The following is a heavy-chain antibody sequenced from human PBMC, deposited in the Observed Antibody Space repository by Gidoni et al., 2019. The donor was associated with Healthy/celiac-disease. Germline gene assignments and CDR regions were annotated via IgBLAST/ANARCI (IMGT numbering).Heavy chain of an antibody. Sequence: EVQLLQSAAEVKKPGESRKISWKGSGYSFSSYCIGWVRQMPGKGLEWMGIIYPGDSDTRYRPSFQGQVTISADKSISTAYLQWSSLKASDTAMYYCARTTCCGGDCRNWYFDLWGRGTLVTVSS. CDR1: GYSFSSYC. CDR3: ARTTCCGGDCRNWYFDL. J-gene: IGHJ2*01. D-gene: IGHD2-21*02. CDR2: IYPGDSDT. V-gene: IGHV5-51*03.